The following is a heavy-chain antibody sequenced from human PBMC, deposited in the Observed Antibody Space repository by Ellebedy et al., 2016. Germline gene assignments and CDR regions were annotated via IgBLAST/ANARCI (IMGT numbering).Heavy chain of an antibody. CDR1: GFTFSSYG. CDR3: AKDPIAVAGSNRFDY. D-gene: IGHD6-19*01. V-gene: IGHV3-30*18. CDR2: ISYDGSNK. J-gene: IGHJ4*02. Sequence: GGSLRLSXAASGFTFSSYGMHWVRQAPGKGLEWVAVISYDGSNKYYADSVKGRFTISRDNSKNTLYLQMNSLRAEDTAVYYCAKDPIAVAGSNRFDYWGQGTLVTVSS.